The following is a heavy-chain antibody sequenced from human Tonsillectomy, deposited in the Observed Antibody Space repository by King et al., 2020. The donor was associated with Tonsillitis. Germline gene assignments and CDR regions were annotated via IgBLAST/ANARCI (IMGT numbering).Heavy chain of an antibody. V-gene: IGHV3-30*18. CDR2: ISYDGSNK. CDR1: GFTFSSYG. Sequence: VQLVESGGGVVQPGRSLRLSCAASGFTFSSYGMHWVRQAPGKGLEWVAVISYDGSNKYYADSVKGRFTISRDNSKNTLYLQMNSLRAEDTAVYYCAKDSGGSSNYYYSMDVWGQGTTVTVSS. J-gene: IGHJ6*02. CDR3: AKDSGGSSNYYYSMDV. D-gene: IGHD2-15*01.